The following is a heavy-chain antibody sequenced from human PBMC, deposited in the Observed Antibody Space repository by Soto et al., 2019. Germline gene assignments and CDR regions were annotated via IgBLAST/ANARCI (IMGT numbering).Heavy chain of an antibody. CDR3: AGLREKYYFDY. V-gene: IGHV1-69*13. CDR2: IIPIFGTA. Sequence: ASVKVSCKASGGTFSSYAISWVRQAPGQGLEWMGGIIPIFGTANYAQKFQGRVTITADESTSTAYMELSSLRSEDTAVYYCAGLREKYYFDYWGQGTQVTVSS. J-gene: IGHJ4*02. CDR1: GGTFSSYA. D-gene: IGHD5-12*01.